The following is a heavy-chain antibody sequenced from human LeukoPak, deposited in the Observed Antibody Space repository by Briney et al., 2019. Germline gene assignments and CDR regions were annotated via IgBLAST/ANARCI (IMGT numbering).Heavy chain of an antibody. Sequence: PSETLSLTCIVSGYSISSGYYWGWIRQPPGKGLEWIGSIYHSGSTYYNPSLKSRVTISVDTSKNQFSLKLSSVTAADTAVYYCARGGRDCSGGSCYSEWEYFQHWGQGTLVTVSS. D-gene: IGHD2-15*01. J-gene: IGHJ1*01. CDR1: GYSISSGYY. CDR2: IYHSGST. V-gene: IGHV4-38-2*02. CDR3: ARGGRDCSGGSCYSEWEYFQH.